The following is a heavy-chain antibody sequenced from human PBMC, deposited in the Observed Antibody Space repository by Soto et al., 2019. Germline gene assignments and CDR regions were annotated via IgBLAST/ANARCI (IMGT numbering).Heavy chain of an antibody. Sequence: QVHLVQSGAEVKKPGASVKVSCKGSGYAFTTYGITWVRQAPGQGLEWMGWISAHNGNTNYAQKLQGRVTVTRDTATSTAYMELRSLRSDDTAVYYCARGRYGDYWGQGALVNVSS. V-gene: IGHV1-18*01. CDR3: ARGRYGDY. D-gene: IGHD1-1*01. J-gene: IGHJ4*02. CDR1: GYAFTTYG. CDR2: ISAHNGNT.